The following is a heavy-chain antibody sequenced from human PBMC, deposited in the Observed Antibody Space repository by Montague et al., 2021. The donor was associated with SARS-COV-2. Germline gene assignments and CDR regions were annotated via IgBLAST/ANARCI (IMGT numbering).Heavy chain of an antibody. D-gene: IGHD3-10*01. Sequence: SLRLSCAASGFTFSRSAMTWVRQAPVKGLEWISVIYNTATSTYYXDSVKGRFTISRDDSKNTLSLHMNSLRVDDTAVYYCAKVGDYFGDPKHYFDLWGPGTLVTVAS. CDR1: GFTFSRSA. V-gene: IGHV3-23*03. CDR3: AKVGDYFGDPKHYFDL. CDR2: IYNTATST. J-gene: IGHJ4*02.